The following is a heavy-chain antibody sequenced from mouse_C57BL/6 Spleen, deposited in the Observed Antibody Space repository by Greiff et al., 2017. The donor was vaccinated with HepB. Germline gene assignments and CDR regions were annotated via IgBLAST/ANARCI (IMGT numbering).Heavy chain of an antibody. CDR2: IDPSDSET. V-gene: IGHV1-52*01. Sequence: QVQLQQPGAELVRPGSSVKLSCKASGYTFTSYWMHWVKQRPIQGLEWIGNIDPSDSETHYNQKFKDKATLTVDKSSSTAYMQHSSLTSDDSAVYYCARRGIYYGNYGYFDVWGTGTTVTVSS. CDR1: GYTFTSYW. D-gene: IGHD2-1*01. J-gene: IGHJ1*03. CDR3: ARRGIYYGNYGYFDV.